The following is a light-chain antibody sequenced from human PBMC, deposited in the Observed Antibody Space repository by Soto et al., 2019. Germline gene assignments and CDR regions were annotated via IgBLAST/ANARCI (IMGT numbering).Light chain of an antibody. J-gene: IGKJ1*01. CDR3: RQYINSQWT. CDR1: QSVSSTY. V-gene: IGKV3-20*01. Sequence: EIVLTQSPGTLSLSPGERATLSCRPSQSVSSTYLDWYQQKPGQAPRLLIYAASSRATGIPDRFSGGASATDFTITISRLEPEYCAVYYCRQYINSQWTFGQGNKVEIK. CDR2: AAS.